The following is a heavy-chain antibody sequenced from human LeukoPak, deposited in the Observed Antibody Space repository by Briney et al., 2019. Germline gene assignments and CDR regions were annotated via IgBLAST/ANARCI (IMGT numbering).Heavy chain of an antibody. CDR2: IIPIFGTA. CDR3: ARGYSSSSSYYYYMDV. Sequence: SVKVSCKASGGTFSSYAISWVRQAPGQGLEWMGGIIPIFGTANYAQKFQGRVTITTDESTSTAYMELSSLRSEDTAVYYCARGYSSSSSYYYYMDVWGKGTTVTVSS. D-gene: IGHD6-6*01. J-gene: IGHJ6*03. CDR1: GGTFSSYA. V-gene: IGHV1-69*05.